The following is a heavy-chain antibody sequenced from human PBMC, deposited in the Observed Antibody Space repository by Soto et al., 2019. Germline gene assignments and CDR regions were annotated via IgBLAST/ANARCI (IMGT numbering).Heavy chain of an antibody. Sequence: PGGSLRLSCAASGFTFSSYAMHWVRQAPGKGLEWVAVISYDGSNKYYADSVKGRFTISRDNSKNTLYLQMNSLRAEDTAVYYCARDRTLLTHNLYGMAVWGQGTTVTVSS. CDR3: ARDRTLLTHNLYGMAV. CDR2: ISYDGSNK. J-gene: IGHJ6*02. V-gene: IGHV3-30-3*01. D-gene: IGHD1-1*01. CDR1: GFTFSSYA.